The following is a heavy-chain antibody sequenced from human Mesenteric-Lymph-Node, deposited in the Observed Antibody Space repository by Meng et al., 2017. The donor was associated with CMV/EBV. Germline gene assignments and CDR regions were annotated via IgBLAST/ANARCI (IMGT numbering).Heavy chain of an antibody. J-gene: IGHJ3*02. D-gene: IGHD2-2*02. CDR2: MNSDGSST. CDR3: ARPIDIVVVPAAIDAFDI. CDR1: GFTFSSYW. Sequence: GGSLRLSCAASGFTFSSYWMYWVRQAPGKGLVWVSRMNSDGSSTSYADSVKGRFTISRDNAKNTLYLQMNSLRAEDTAVYYCARPIDIVVVPAAIDAFDIWGQGIMVTVSS. V-gene: IGHV3-74*01.